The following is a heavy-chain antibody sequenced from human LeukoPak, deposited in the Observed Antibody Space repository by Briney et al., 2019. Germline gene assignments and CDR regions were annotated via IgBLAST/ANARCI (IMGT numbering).Heavy chain of an antibody. V-gene: IGHV3-30-3*01. Sequence: PGGSLRLSCAASGFTFSSYAMHWVRQAPGKGLEWVAVISYDGSNKYYADSVKGRFTISRDNSKNTLYLQMNSLRAEDTAVYYCAREDSGSSLYYFDYWGQGTLVTVSS. CDR1: GFTFSSYA. CDR3: AREDSGSSLYYFDY. D-gene: IGHD1-26*01. CDR2: ISYDGSNK. J-gene: IGHJ4*02.